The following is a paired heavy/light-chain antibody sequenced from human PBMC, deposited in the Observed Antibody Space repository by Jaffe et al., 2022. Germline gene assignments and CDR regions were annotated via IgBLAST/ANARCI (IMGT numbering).Heavy chain of an antibody. V-gene: IGHV2-70*01. Sequence: QVTLRESGPALVKPTQTLTLTCTFSGFSLSTSGMCVSWIRQPPGKALEWLALIDWDDDKYYSTSLKTRLTISKDTSKNQVVLTMTNMDPVDTATYYCARLRYNWNDGGYNWFDPWGQGTLVTVSS. CDR1: GFSLSTSGMC. J-gene: IGHJ5*02. CDR3: ARLRYNWNDGGYNWFDP. D-gene: IGHD1-20*01. CDR2: IDWDDDK.
Light chain of an antibody. CDR2: AAS. J-gene: IGKJ2*01. V-gene: IGKV1-12*01. CDR3: QQANSFPPYT. Sequence: DIQMTQSPSSVSASVGDRVTITCRASQGISSWLAWYQQKPGKAPKLLIYAASSLQSGVPSRFSGSGSGTDFTLTISSLQPEDFATYYCQQANSFPPYTFGQGTKLEIK. CDR1: QGISSW.